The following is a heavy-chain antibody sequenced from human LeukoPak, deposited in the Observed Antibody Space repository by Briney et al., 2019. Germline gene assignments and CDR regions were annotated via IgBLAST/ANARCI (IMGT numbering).Heavy chain of an antibody. CDR1: GGTFSSYA. J-gene: IGHJ6*03. V-gene: IGHV1-69*13. Sequence: ASVKVSCKASGGTFSSYAISWVRQAPGQGLEWMGGIIPIFGTANYAQKFQGRVTITADESTSTAYMELSSLRSEDTAMYYCAKQGSGSLYYYYTDVWGKGTTVTISS. CDR3: AKQGSGSLYYYYTDV. CDR2: IIPIFGTA. D-gene: IGHD3-10*01.